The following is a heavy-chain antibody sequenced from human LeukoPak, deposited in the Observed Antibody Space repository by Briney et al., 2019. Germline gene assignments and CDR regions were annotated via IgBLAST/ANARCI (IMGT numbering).Heavy chain of an antibody. J-gene: IGHJ4*02. Sequence: GGSLRLSCAASGFTVSSYAMHWVRQAPGKGLEWVAVISYDESNQYYADSVKGRFTISRDDSKNTLSLQMNSLGVEDTAVYYCARYSYGHFDYWGQGTLVTVSS. CDR3: ARYSYGHFDY. CDR1: GFTVSSYA. CDR2: ISYDESNQ. D-gene: IGHD5-18*01. V-gene: IGHV3-30*04.